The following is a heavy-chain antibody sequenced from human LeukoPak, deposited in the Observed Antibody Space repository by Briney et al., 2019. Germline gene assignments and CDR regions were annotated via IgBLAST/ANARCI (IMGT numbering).Heavy chain of an antibody. D-gene: IGHD4-23*01. Sequence: SETLSLTCTVSGGSISSYYWSWLRQPAGKGLEWIGRIYTSGSTNYNPSLKSRVTISVDKSKNQFSLKLSSVTAADTAVYYCARARSTVGYFDYWGQGTLVTVSS. CDR2: IYTSGST. J-gene: IGHJ4*02. CDR3: ARARSTVGYFDY. CDR1: GGSISSYY. V-gene: IGHV4-4*07.